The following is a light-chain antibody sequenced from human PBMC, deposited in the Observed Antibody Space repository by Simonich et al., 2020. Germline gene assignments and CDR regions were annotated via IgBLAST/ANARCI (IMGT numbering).Light chain of an antibody. CDR3: QQFNSYPIT. Sequence: AIQLTQSPSSLSASVGDRVTITCRASQGISSALAWYQQKPGKAPKLLIYDASSLERGVPSRFSGSGSGTDCTLTISSLQPEDFATYYCQQFNSYPITFGQGTRLEIK. CDR1: QGISSA. CDR2: DAS. J-gene: IGKJ5*01. V-gene: IGKV1-13*02.